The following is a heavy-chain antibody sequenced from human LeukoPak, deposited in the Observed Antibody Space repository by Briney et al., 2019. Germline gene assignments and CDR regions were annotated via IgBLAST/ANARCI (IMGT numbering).Heavy chain of an antibody. CDR2: ISYDGSNK. CDR3: ASGKYYYDSSGYYNY. D-gene: IGHD3-22*01. CDR1: GFTFSSYG. Sequence: PGRSLRLSCAASGFTFSSYGMHWVRQAPGKGLEWVAVISYDGSNKYYADSVKGRFTISRDNSKNTLYLQMNSLRAEDTAVYYCASGKYYYDSSGYYNYWGQGTLVTVSP. V-gene: IGHV3-30*03. J-gene: IGHJ4*02.